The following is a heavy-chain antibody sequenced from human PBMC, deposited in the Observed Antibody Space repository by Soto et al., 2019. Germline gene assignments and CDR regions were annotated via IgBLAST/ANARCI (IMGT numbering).Heavy chain of an antibody. J-gene: IGHJ4*02. CDR2: IYYSGST. Sequence: PSETLSLTCTVSGGSISSYYWSWIRQPPGKGLEWIGYIYYSGSTNYNPSLKSRVTISVDTSKNQFSLKLSSVTAADTAVYYCARVWDYYYDSSGYFDYWGQGTLVTVSS. CDR3: ARVWDYYYDSSGYFDY. V-gene: IGHV4-59*01. D-gene: IGHD3-22*01. CDR1: GGSISSYY.